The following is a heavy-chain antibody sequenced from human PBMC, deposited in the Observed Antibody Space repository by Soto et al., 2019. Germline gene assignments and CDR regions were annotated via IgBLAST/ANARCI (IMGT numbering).Heavy chain of an antibody. Sequence: QVQLVQSGAEVKKPGSSVKVSCKASGGTFSSYAISWVRQAPGQGLEWMGGIIPIFGTANYAQKFQGRVTITADESTSTAYMELGSLRSEDTAVYYCATDGDCTNGVCPAYYFDYWGQGTLVTVSS. CDR3: ATDGDCTNGVCPAYYFDY. CDR1: GGTFSSYA. D-gene: IGHD2-8*01. J-gene: IGHJ4*02. V-gene: IGHV1-69*12. CDR2: IIPIFGTA.